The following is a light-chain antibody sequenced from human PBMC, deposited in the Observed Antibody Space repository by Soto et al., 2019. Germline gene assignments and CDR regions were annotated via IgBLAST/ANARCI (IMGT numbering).Light chain of an antibody. CDR1: QSLSSSS. CDR3: QQYAYWPET. V-gene: IGKV3-20*01. CDR2: AAS. J-gene: IGKJ1*01. Sequence: SVLTQSPGTLSMSPGERATLSCRASQSLSSSSLAWYQQKPGQAPRLLIYAASNRASDIPARFSGSASGTNFTLAISSLQSEDFAVYYCQQYAYWPETFGQGTKVDI.